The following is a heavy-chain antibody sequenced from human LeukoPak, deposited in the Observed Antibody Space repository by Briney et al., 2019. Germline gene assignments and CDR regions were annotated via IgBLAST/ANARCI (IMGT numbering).Heavy chain of an antibody. CDR3: AKDLLSGTGYYSWGIFDS. V-gene: IGHV3-23*01. J-gene: IGHJ4*02. CDR1: GFTFNNYA. D-gene: IGHD3-10*01. Sequence: GGSLRLSCAASGFTFNNYAISWVRQTPGKGLEWVSGISGTGVKTVYSDSVKGRFTISRDNSKNTLYLQMNTLRADDTAVYYCAKDLLSGTGYYSWGIFDSWGKGTLVTVSS. CDR2: ISGTGVKT.